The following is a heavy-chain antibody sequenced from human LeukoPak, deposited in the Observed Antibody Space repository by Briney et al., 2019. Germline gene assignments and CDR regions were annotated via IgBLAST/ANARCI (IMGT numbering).Heavy chain of an antibody. J-gene: IGHJ4*02. V-gene: IGHV3-23*01. CDR1: GFPFSSYA. CDR2: ISNGGDST. D-gene: IGHD2-21*01. CDR3: AKYWGGSDY. Sequence: TGGSLRLSCAASGFPFSSYAMTWVRQAPGKGLEWVSAISNGGDSTYYADSVKGRFTISRDNSENTMYLQMNSLRVEDTAVYYCAKYWGGSDYWGQGTLVTVSS.